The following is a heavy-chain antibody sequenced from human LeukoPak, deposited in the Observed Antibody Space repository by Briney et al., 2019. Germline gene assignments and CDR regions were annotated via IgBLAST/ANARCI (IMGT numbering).Heavy chain of an antibody. CDR1: GGSISSYY. V-gene: IGHV4-59*01. Sequence: SETLSLTCTVSGGSISSYYWSWIRQPPGKGLEWIGYIYYSGSTNYNPSLKSRVTISVDTSKNQSSLKLSSVTAADTAVYYCARGYYDILTGYSPFDYWGQGTLVTVSS. CDR2: IYYSGST. J-gene: IGHJ4*02. D-gene: IGHD3-9*01. CDR3: ARGYYDILTGYSPFDY.